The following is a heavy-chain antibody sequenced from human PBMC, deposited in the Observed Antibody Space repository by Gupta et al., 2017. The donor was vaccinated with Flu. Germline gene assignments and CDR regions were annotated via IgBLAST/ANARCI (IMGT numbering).Heavy chain of an antibody. CDR3: ARGMDGGWFDP. CDR1: GFTFSGST. J-gene: IGHJ5*02. CDR2: IRSKANSYAT. V-gene: IGHV3-73*01. Sequence: EVQLVAPGGGLVQPGGSMKLSCAASGFTFSGSTIHWVRQASGKGLEWLSRIRSKANSYATAYAASVKGRFTISRDDSKNTAYLQMDSLQTDDTAVYYCARGMDGGWFDPRGQGTLVTVSS. D-gene: IGHD3/OR15-3a*01.